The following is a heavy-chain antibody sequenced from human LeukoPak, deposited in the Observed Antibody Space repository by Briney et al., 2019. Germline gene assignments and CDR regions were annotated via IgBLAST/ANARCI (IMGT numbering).Heavy chain of an antibody. CDR2: ISYDGSNK. Sequence: GGSLRLSCAASGFTFSSYGMHWVRQAPGKGLEWVAVISYDGSNKYYADSVKGRFTISRDDAENSLFLHVNSLRVEDTAVYYCARGPSYGARCDYLVSWGQGILVTVSS. D-gene: IGHD4/OR15-4a*01. CDR3: ARGPSYGARCDYLVS. J-gene: IGHJ4*02. CDR1: GFTFSSYG. V-gene: IGHV3-30*03.